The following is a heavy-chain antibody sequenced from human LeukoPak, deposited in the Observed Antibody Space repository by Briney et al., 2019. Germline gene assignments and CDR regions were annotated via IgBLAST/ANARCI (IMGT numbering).Heavy chain of an antibody. D-gene: IGHD2-2*01. CDR3: ARTGYCSSTSCSAGFDP. CDR2: LSGGGGSI. Sequence: GGSLRLSCAASGFTFSSYAMSWVRQAPGKGLDWVSGLSGGGGSIYYADSVKGRFTISRDNSKNTLYLQMNSLRAEDTAVYYCARTGYCSSTSCSAGFDPWGQGTLVTVSS. J-gene: IGHJ5*02. CDR1: GFTFSSYA. V-gene: IGHV3-23*01.